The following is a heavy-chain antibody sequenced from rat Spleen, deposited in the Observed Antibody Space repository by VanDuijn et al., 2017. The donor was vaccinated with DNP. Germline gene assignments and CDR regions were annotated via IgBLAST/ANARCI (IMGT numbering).Heavy chain of an antibody. CDR1: GFTFSDYY. D-gene: IGHD1-11*01. CDR2: ITNTGGST. V-gene: IGHV5-20*01. CDR3: AGGGPEY. J-gene: IGHJ2*01. Sequence: EVQLVESGGGLVQPGRSLKLSCAASGFTFSDYYMAWVRQAPGKGLEWVASITNTGGSTYYPDSVKGRFTISRDNAKSTLFLQMDSLRSEDTATYYCAGGGPEYWGQGVMVTVSS.